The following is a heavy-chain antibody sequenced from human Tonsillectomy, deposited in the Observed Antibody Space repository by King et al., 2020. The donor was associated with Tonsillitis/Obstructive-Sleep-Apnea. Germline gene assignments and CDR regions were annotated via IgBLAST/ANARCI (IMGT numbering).Heavy chain of an antibody. CDR1: GFTFSSYW. CDR3: ARGPVVSISSGLNWFEP. V-gene: IGHV3-74*01. Sequence: VQLVESGGGLVQPGGSLRLSCAASGFTFSSYWMHWVRQAPGKGLVWVSRINSDGSSTSYADSVKGRFTISRDNAKNTLYLQMNSLRAEDTAVYYCARGPVVSISSGLNWFEPWGQGNLVTVSS. J-gene: IGHJ5*02. CDR2: INSDGSST. D-gene: IGHD6-19*01.